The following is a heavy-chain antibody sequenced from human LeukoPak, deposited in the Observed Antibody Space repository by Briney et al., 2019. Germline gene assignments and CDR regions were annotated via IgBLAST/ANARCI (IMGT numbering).Heavy chain of an antibody. CDR3: ARAPRTTVTTSPNWFDP. CDR2: IYYSGST. J-gene: IGHJ5*02. V-gene: IGHV4-39*07. CDR1: GGSISSSSYY. Sequence: SETLSLTCTVSGGSISSSSYYWGWIRQPPGKGLEWIGSIYYSGSTYYNPSLKSRVTVSVDTSKNQFSLKLSSVTAADTAVYYCARAPRTTVTTSPNWFDPWGQRTLVTVSS. D-gene: IGHD4-17*01.